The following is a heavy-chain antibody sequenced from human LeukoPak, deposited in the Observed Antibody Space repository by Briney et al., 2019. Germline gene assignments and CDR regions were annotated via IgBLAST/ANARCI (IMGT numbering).Heavy chain of an antibody. Sequence: GGSLRLSCAASGFTFSDYYMSWIRQAPGKGLEWVALISYDESYRYYADSVKGRFTISRDNSKNTLYLQMNSLRADDTAVYYCARVQWELLYPDYWGQGTLVTVSS. J-gene: IGHJ4*02. V-gene: IGHV3-30*03. CDR3: ARVQWELLYPDY. CDR1: GFTFSDYY. D-gene: IGHD1-26*01. CDR2: ISYDESYR.